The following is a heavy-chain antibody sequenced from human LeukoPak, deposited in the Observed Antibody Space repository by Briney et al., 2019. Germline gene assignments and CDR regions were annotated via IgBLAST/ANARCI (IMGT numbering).Heavy chain of an antibody. CDR2: IKQDGSGK. Sequence: GGSLRLSCAASGFTFSDHYMDWVRQAPGKGLEWVANIKQDGSGKYYVDSVKGRFTISRDNAKNSLYLQMNSLRAEDTAVYYCARGIDYWGQGTLVTVSS. V-gene: IGHV3-7*01. CDR3: ARGIDY. J-gene: IGHJ4*02. CDR1: GFTFSDHY.